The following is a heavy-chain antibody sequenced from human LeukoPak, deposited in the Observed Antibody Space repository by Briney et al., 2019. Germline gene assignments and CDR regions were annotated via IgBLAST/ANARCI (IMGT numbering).Heavy chain of an antibody. J-gene: IGHJ4*02. Sequence: GGSLRLSCTTSGFIFGDHYMSWFRQAPGKGLEWVSGISGSGGSTYYADSVKGRFTISRDDSKNTLFLQMNSLRAEDTAVYYCAKGSWFTFFDYWGQGTLVTVSS. CDR3: AKGSWFTFFDY. V-gene: IGHV3-23*01. D-gene: IGHD3-10*01. CDR2: ISGSGGST. CDR1: GFIFGDHY.